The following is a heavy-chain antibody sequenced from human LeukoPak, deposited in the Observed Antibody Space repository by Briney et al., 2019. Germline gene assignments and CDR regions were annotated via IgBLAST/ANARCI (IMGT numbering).Heavy chain of an antibody. CDR2: ITSSSTYI. D-gene: IGHD2-2*02. CDR1: GFTFSTYN. J-gene: IGHJ6*03. V-gene: IGHV3-21*01. Sequence: GGSLRLSCAASGFTFSTYNMNWVRQAPGKGLEWVSSITSSSTYIYYADSVKGRFTISRDNAKNSLYLQMNSLRAEDTAVYYCARFRIPYYMDVWGKGTTVTISS. CDR3: ARFRIPYYMDV.